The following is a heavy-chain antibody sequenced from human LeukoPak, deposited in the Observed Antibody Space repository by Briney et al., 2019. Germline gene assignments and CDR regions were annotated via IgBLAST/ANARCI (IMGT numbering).Heavy chain of an antibody. D-gene: IGHD1-1*01. J-gene: IGHJ4*02. Sequence: GGSLRLSCAASGFTFSSYAMSWVRQAPGKGLEWVSAISGSGGSTYYADSVKGRFTISRVNSKNTLYLQMNSLRAEDTAVYYCAKDSKVVNWTSFDYWGQGTLVTVSS. CDR1: GFTFSSYA. V-gene: IGHV3-23*01. CDR2: ISGSGGST. CDR3: AKDSKVVNWTSFDY.